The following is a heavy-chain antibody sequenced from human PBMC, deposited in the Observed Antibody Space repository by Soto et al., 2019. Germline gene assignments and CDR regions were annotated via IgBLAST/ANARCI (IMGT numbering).Heavy chain of an antibody. CDR2: IIPIFGTA. CDR3: ARGNDYVWGSYRNSFDY. D-gene: IGHD3-16*02. CDR1: GGTFSSYA. J-gene: IGHJ4*02. V-gene: IGHV1-69*01. Sequence: QVQLVQSGAEVKKPGSSVKVSCKASGGTFSSYAISWVRQAPGQGLEWMGGIIPIFGTANYAQKFKGRVTITEDESTSTAYMEMSSLRSEDTAVYYCARGNDYVWGSYRNSFDYWGQGTLVTVSS.